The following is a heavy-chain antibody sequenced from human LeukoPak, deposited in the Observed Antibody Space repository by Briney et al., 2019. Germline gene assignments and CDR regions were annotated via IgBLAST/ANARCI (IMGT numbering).Heavy chain of an antibody. CDR1: GGTFSSYA. CDR2: IIPIFGTA. CDR3: ARRQKYYYYYMDV. Sequence: SVKVSCKASGGTFSSYAISWVRQAPGQGLNWMGGIIPIFGTANYAQKFQGRVTITADESTSTAYMELSSLRSEDTAVYYCARRQKYYYYYMDVWGKGTTVTVSS. V-gene: IGHV1-69*13. J-gene: IGHJ6*03.